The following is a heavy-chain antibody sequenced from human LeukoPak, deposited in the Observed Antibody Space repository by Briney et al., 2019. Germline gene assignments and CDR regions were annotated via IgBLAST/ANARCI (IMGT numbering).Heavy chain of an antibody. CDR3: AKDLFSYYDSMHFDY. CDR2: ISYDGSNK. J-gene: IGHJ4*02. V-gene: IGHV3-30*18. CDR1: GFTFSSYG. D-gene: IGHD3-22*01. Sequence: PGGSLRLSCAASGFTFSSYGMHWVRQASGKGLEWVAVISYDGSNKFYADSVKGRFTFSRDNSKNTLYLQMNSLRAEDTAVYYCAKDLFSYYDSMHFDYWGQGTLVTVSS.